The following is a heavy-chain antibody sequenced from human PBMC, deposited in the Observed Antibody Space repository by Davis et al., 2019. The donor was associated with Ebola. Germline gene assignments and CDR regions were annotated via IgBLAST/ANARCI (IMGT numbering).Heavy chain of an antibody. V-gene: IGHV6-1*01. J-gene: IGHJ4*02. CDR1: GGSVSSSGAA. CDR3: ARFNWGHRNFDY. Sequence: HSQTLSLTCAISGGSVSSSGAAWNWIRQSPSRGLEWLGRTYYNSKWYNDYAVSVNSRIIFSPDTSKNQFSLQLNSVTPEDTAVYYCARFNWGHRNFDYWGQGTLVTVSS. CDR2: TYYNSKWYN. D-gene: IGHD7-27*01.